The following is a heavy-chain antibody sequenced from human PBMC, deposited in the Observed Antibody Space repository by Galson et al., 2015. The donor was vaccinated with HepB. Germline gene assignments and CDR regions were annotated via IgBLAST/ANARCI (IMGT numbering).Heavy chain of an antibody. J-gene: IGHJ4*02. Sequence: SLRLSCAASGFTVSSNYMSWVRQAPGKGLEWVSIIYSGNSTYYADSVRGRFTISRHNFKNTLYLQMNSLRAEDTAVYYCARGPRYYYDSSGPGYFDYWGQGTLITVSS. CDR1: GFTVSSNY. D-gene: IGHD3-22*01. CDR2: IYSGNST. CDR3: ARGPRYYYDSSGPGYFDY. V-gene: IGHV3-53*04.